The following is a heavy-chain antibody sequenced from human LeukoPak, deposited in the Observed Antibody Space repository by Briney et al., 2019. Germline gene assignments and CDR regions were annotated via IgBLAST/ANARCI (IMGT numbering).Heavy chain of an antibody. D-gene: IGHD2-15*01. J-gene: IGHJ4*02. CDR3: ARDNEYCSGGSCSLDY. CDR2: ISYRGTT. V-gene: IGHV4-39*07. Sequence: PSETLSLTCTVSGGSISSYYWVWIRQPPGKGLEWIGHISYRGTTYYNPSLKSRVAMSVDTSKNQFSLKLNSVTAADTAVYFCARDNEYCSGGSCSLDYWGQGTLVTVSS. CDR1: GGSISSYY.